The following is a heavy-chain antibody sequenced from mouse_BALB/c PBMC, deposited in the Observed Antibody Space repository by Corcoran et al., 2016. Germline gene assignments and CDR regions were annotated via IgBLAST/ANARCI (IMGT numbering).Heavy chain of an antibody. CDR1: GYTFKNYG. Sequence: QNQLLQSGPELKKHGATVKITCNASGYTFKNYGTNWVMQAPGKGLKWMGWINTYTREPTYADDFKGRVAFSLATSASTAYLQINHLKNEDTAAYFCTREPYSMDYWGQGTSVTVSS. V-gene: IGHV9-3-1*01. J-gene: IGHJ4*01. CDR2: INTYTREP. D-gene: IGHD1-1*01. CDR3: TREPYSMDY.